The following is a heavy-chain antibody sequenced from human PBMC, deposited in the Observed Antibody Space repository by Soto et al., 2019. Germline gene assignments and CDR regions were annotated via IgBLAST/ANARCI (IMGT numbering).Heavy chain of an antibody. CDR2: ISGSGGST. J-gene: IGHJ4*02. V-gene: IGHV3-23*01. D-gene: IGHD2-15*01. CDR1: GFTFSSYA. Sequence: EVQLLESGGVLVQPGGSLRLSCAASGFTFSSYAMSWVRQAPGKGLVWVSAISGSGGSTYYADSVKGRFTISRDNPKNTLYLQMNSLRAEDTAVYYCAKGMVVAATYVDYWGQGTLVTVSS. CDR3: AKGMVVAATYVDY.